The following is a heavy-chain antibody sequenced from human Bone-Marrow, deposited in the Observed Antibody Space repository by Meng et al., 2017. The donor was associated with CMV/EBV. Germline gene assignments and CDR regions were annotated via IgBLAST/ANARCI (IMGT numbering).Heavy chain of an antibody. V-gene: IGHV1-58*01. D-gene: IGHD1-1*01. CDR2: IVVGSGNT. Sequence: SVKVSCKASRFTFTSSAVQWVRQARGQRPEWIGWIVVGSGNTNYAQKFQERVTITRDMSTSTAYMELSSLRSEDTAVDYCAAWGTGVWNDQYNGPRFDAFDIWDQGTMVTVPS. CDR3: AAWGTGVWNDQYNGPRFDAFDI. CDR1: RFTFTSSA. J-gene: IGHJ3*02.